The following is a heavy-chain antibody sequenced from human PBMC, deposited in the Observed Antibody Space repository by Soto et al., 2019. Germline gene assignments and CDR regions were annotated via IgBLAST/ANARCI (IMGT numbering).Heavy chain of an antibody. J-gene: IGHJ6*02. CDR2: IKSKTDGGTT. D-gene: IGHD3-10*01. CDR3: TTDGPEKIKNYYGSALTKYYYYYGMDV. CDR1: GFTFSNAW. Sequence: GGSLILSCAASGFTFSNAWMVLVRPAPGKGLEWVGRIKSKTDGGTTDYAAPVKGRFTISRDDSKNTLYLQMNSLKTEDTAVYYCTTDGPEKIKNYYGSALTKYYYYYGMDVWGQGNTVTVS. V-gene: IGHV3-15*01.